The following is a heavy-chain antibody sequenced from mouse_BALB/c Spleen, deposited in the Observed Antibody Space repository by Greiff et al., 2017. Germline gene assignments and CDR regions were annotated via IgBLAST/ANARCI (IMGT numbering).Heavy chain of an antibody. Sequence: EVQLVESGGGLVKPGGSLKLSCAASGFTFSSYAMSWVRQTPEKRLEWVATISSGGSYTYYPDSVKGRFTISRDNAKNTLYLQMSSLKSEDTAMYYCTRDPTMITTRWYFDVWGAGTTVTVSS. V-gene: IGHV5-6-4*01. CDR2: ISSGGSYT. CDR3: TRDPTMITTRWYFDV. J-gene: IGHJ1*01. CDR1: GFTFSSYA. D-gene: IGHD2-4*01.